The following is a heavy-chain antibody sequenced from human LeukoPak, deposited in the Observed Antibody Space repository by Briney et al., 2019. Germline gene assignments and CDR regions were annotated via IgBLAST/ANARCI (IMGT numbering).Heavy chain of an antibody. Sequence: SETLSLTCAVYGGSLSGYYWSWIRQPPGKGLEWIGEINHSGSTNYNPSLKSRVTMSVDTSKKQFSLKLSSVTAADTAVYYCARIDRAVAGTIDYWGQGTLVTVSS. D-gene: IGHD6-19*01. CDR1: GGSLSGYY. CDR2: INHSGST. J-gene: IGHJ4*02. V-gene: IGHV4-34*01. CDR3: ARIDRAVAGTIDY.